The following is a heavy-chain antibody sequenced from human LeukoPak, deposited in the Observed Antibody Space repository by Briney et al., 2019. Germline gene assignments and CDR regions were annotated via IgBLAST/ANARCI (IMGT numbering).Heavy chain of an antibody. D-gene: IGHD2-2*01. J-gene: IGHJ3*02. CDR1: GDSISRSDSA. CDR2: FYHNGNT. Sequence: SETLSLTCAVSGDSISRSDSAWSWLRQPRGKGLEWIGYFYHNGNTYYNPSLKSRVTISVDRSRNQFSLRLSSVTAADTAIYYCARYCGSSSCYPDAFDIWGQGTKVTVSS. CDR3: ARYCGSSSCYPDAFDI. V-gene: IGHV4-30-2*01.